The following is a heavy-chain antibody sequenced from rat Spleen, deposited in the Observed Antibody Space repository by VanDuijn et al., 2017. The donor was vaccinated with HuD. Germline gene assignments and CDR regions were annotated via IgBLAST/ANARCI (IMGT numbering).Heavy chain of an antibody. CDR2: ISTSGGSP. V-gene: IGHV5-25*01. Sequence: EVQLVESGGGLVQPGRSLKLSCAASGFTFSNYDMAWVRQAPTKGLEWVASISTSGGSPYYRDSVKGRFTVSRDNAKSTLYLQMDSLRSEDTATYYCARHTGVYYGLLLPWYFDFWGPGTMVTVSS. D-gene: IGHD1-6*01. J-gene: IGHJ1*01. CDR3: ARHTGVYYGLLLPWYFDF. CDR1: GFTFSNYD.